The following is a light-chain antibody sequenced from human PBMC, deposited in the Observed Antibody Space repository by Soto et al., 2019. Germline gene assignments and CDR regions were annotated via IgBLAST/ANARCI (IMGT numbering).Light chain of an antibody. Sequence: DIQMTQSPSSLSASVGDRVTITCRASQTISSRLAWYQQKPGQAPKLLIHEASRLESGVPSRFSGSESGTEFTLTISGLHAEDSATYYCQQYTNFPLTFGGGTKVEIK. J-gene: IGKJ4*01. CDR3: QQYTNFPLT. CDR1: QTISSR. CDR2: EAS. V-gene: IGKV1-5*01.